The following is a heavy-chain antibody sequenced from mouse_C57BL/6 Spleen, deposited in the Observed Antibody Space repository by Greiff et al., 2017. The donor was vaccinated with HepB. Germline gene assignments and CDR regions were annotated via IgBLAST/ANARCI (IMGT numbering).Heavy chain of an antibody. J-gene: IGHJ2*01. CDR3: ARYGGKFMTTGVDPFDY. CDR1: GYTFTDYY. CDR2: IGPGSGST. V-gene: IGHV1-77*01. D-gene: IGHD1-1*01. Sequence: QVQLKQSGAELVKPGASVKISCKASGYTFTDYYINWVKQRPGQGLEWIGKIGPGSGSTYYNEKFKGKATLTADKSSSTAYMQLNSLTSEHSAVYICARYGGKFMTTGVDPFDYWGQGTTLTVSS.